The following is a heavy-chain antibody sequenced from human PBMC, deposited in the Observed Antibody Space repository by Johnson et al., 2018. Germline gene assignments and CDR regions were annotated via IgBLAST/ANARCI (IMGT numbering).Heavy chain of an antibody. Sequence: VQLVQSGGGLAKPGESLRLSCAASGFTFSSSAMSWVRQAPGKGLEWVSSISASSSYIYYADSLKGRFTISRDKSKSTLYLEMNSLRAEDTAGYYCTKDRDHTEGIFDIWGQGTMVTVSS. V-gene: IGHV3-21*04. CDR1: GFTFSSSA. D-gene: IGHD6-13*01. CDR2: ISASSSYI. CDR3: TKDRDHTEGIFDI. J-gene: IGHJ3*02.